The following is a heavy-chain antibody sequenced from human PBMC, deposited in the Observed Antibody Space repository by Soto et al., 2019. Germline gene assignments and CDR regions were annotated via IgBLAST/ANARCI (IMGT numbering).Heavy chain of an antibody. Sequence: QVQLVESGGGVVQPGRSLRLSCSASGFTFSDLEMYSVRQAPGKGLDWVSFISYDGSNQYYAGSVKGRFTVSRDNSKNTLFLLLNSLRPEDTAVYLCARRTGTAPRFDYWGQGTLVTVSS. CDR3: ARRTGTAPRFDY. D-gene: IGHD1-7*01. CDR2: ISYDGSNQ. V-gene: IGHV3-30-3*01. CDR1: GFTFSDLE. J-gene: IGHJ4*02.